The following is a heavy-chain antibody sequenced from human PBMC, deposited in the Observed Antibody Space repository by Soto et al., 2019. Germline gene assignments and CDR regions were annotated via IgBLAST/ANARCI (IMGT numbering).Heavy chain of an antibody. CDR1: GYTVSSYD. CDR2: IRVYNGNT. V-gene: IGHV1-18*01. CDR3: AREYGHYGIFYYYMDV. J-gene: IGHJ6*03. Sequence: ASVKVSCKGSGYTVSSYDISWVRQAPGQGLEWMGWIRVYNGNTKYAQKFQGRGTMTTDTSTNTAFMELRSLNPEDTAVYYCAREYGHYGIFYYYMDVWGKGTTVTVSS. D-gene: IGHD3-9*01.